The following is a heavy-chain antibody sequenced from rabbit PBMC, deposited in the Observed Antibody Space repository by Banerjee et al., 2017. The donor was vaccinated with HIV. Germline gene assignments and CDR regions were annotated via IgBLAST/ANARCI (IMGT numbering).Heavy chain of an antibody. D-gene: IGHD4-1*01. CDR3: ARDLAGVIGWNFNL. CDR1: GFDFSSYYM. Sequence: QEQLKETGGGLVQPGGSLTLSCKASGFDFSSYYMSWVRQAPGKGLEWIGIIYAGKGSTDYASWVNGRFTISKTSSTTVTLQMTSLTAADTATYFCARDLAGVIGWNFNLWGPGTLVTVS. J-gene: IGHJ4*01. V-gene: IGHV1S45*01. CDR2: IYAGKGST.